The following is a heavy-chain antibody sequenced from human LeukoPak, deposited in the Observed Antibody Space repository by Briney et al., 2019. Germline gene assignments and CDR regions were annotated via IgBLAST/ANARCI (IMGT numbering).Heavy chain of an antibody. Sequence: EASVKVSCKASGYTFTSYAMHWVRQAPGQRLEWMGWINAGNGNTKYSQKLQGRVTITRDTSASTAYMELSSLRSEDTAVYYCARGKIGVVPAAMDPFDYWGQGTLVTVSS. CDR1: GYTFTSYA. J-gene: IGHJ4*02. CDR3: ARGKIGVVPAAMDPFDY. CDR2: INAGNGNT. D-gene: IGHD2-2*01. V-gene: IGHV1-3*01.